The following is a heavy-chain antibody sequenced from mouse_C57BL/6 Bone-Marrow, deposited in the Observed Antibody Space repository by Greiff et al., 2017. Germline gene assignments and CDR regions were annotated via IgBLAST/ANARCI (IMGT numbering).Heavy chain of an antibody. CDR2: INYDGSST. CDR1: GFTFSDYY. Sequence: EVHLVESEGGLVQPGSSMKLSCTASGFTFSDYYMAWVRQVPEKGLEWVANINYDGSSTYYLDSLKSRFIISRDNAKNILYLQMSRLKSEDTATYYCARGYYGSSRYWYFDVWGTGTTVTVSS. J-gene: IGHJ1*03. V-gene: IGHV5-16*01. CDR3: ARGYYGSSRYWYFDV. D-gene: IGHD1-1*01.